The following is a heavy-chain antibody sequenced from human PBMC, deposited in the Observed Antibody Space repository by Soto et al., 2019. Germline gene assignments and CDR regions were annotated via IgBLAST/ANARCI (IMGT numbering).Heavy chain of an antibody. J-gene: IGHJ4*02. D-gene: IGHD3-10*01. Sequence: PSETLSLTCAVYGGSFSGYYWSWIRQPPGKGLEWIGEINHSGGTNYNPSLKSRVTISVDTSKNQFSLKLSSVTAADTAVYYCARDYGPRRFSYFDYWGQGTLVTVSS. V-gene: IGHV4-34*01. CDR1: GGSFSGYY. CDR3: ARDYGPRRFSYFDY. CDR2: INHSGGT.